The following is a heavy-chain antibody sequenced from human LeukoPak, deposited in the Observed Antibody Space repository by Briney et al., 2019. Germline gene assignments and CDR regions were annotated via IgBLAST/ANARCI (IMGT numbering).Heavy chain of an antibody. J-gene: IGHJ4*02. Sequence: PGRSLRLSCAASGFTFSSYGMHWVRQAPGKGLEWGALIPFDGSNQYYAESVKGRFTISRDNSKNTLFLQMKSLRAEDTAVYYCAKPPEVGATVGYFDYWGQGTLVTVSS. CDR1: GFTFSSYG. V-gene: IGHV3-30*18. D-gene: IGHD1-26*01. CDR3: AKPPEVGATVGYFDY. CDR2: IPFDGSNQ.